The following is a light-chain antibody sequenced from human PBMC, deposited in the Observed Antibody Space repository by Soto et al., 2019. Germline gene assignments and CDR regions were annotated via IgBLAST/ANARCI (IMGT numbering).Light chain of an antibody. CDR2: AVT. CDR1: SGDVGGYNY. J-gene: IGLJ3*02. Sequence: QLVLTQPASVSGSPGQSITISCTGTSGDVGGYNYVSWYQQSPGKVPKLIIYAVTNRPSGVSNRFSGSKSGNTASLTISRLQAEDEADYYCSSYTASGTRVFGGGTKVTVL. CDR3: SSYTASGTRV. V-gene: IGLV2-14*01.